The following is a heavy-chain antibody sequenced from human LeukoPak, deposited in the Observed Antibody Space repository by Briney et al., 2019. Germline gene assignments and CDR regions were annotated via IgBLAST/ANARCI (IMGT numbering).Heavy chain of an antibody. J-gene: IGHJ4*02. CDR3: ARARRPYYYDSSGYYYFFDY. Sequence: SETLSLTCAVYGGSFSGYYWSWIRQPPGKGLEWIGEINHSGSTNYNPSLKSRVTISVDTSKNQFSLKLSSVTAADTAVYYCARARRPYYYDSSGYYYFFDYWGQGTLVTVSS. D-gene: IGHD3-22*01. CDR1: GGSFSGYY. CDR2: INHSGST. V-gene: IGHV4-34*01.